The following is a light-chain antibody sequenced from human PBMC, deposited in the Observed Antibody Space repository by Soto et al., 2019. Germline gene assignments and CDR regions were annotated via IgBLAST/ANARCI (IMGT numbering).Light chain of an antibody. CDR3: QVWDSSSDPPHVV. CDR1: NIGSKS. CDR2: YDS. J-gene: IGLJ2*01. Sequence: SYELTQPPSVSVAPRKTARITCGGNNIGSKSVHWYQQKPGQAPVLVIYYDSDRPSGIPERFSGSNSGNTATLTISRVEAGDEADYYCQVWDSSSDPPHVVFGGGTKLTVL. V-gene: IGLV3-21*04.